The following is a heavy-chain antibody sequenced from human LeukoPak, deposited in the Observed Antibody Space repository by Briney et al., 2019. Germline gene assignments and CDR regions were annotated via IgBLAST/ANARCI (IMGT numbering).Heavy chain of an antibody. CDR1: SYSISSGHY. Sequence: SETLSLTCTVSSYSISSGHYWGWIRQPPGRGLECIGSIYHSGSTYYSPSLKSRVTISVDTSKNQFSLKLSSVTAADTAVYYCARVDSTYGYAGGHYFDSWGQGTLVTVSS. V-gene: IGHV4-38-2*02. J-gene: IGHJ4*02. CDR2: IYHSGST. CDR3: ARVDSTYGYAGGHYFDS. D-gene: IGHD5-18*01.